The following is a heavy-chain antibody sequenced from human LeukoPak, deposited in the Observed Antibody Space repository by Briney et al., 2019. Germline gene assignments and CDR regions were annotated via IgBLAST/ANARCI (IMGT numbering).Heavy chain of an antibody. CDR1: GGSIRSYY. Sequence: SETLSLTCTVSGGSIRSYYWSWIRQPPGKGLEWTGYIYYSGSTNSNPSLKSPVTISVDTSKNQFSLKVSSVTAADTAVYYCARALTPGYCSGGTCSYFDYWGQGTLVTVSS. D-gene: IGHD2-15*01. V-gene: IGHV4-59*01. CDR2: IYYSGST. CDR3: ARALTPGYCSGGTCSYFDY. J-gene: IGHJ4*02.